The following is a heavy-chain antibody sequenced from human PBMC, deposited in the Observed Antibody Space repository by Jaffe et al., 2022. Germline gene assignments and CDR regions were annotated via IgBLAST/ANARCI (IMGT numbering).Heavy chain of an antibody. V-gene: IGHV3-7*05. CDR3: ARTSSWIPY. CDR1: GFTFSSYW. Sequence: EVQLVESGGGLVQPGGSLRLSCAASGFTFSSYWMTWVRQAPGKGLEWVANIKQDGSERYYVDSVKGRFTISRDNAKNSLYLQMNSLRVEDTALYYCARTSSWIPYWGQGTLVTVSS. J-gene: IGHJ4*02. D-gene: IGHD6-13*01. CDR2: IKQDGSER.